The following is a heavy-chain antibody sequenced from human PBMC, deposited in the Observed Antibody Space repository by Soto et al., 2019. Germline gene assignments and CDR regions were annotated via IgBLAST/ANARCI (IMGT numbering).Heavy chain of an antibody. V-gene: IGHV1-24*01. CDR3: ATRARDYYDSSGYYRFDY. CDR2: FDPEDGET. D-gene: IGHD3-22*01. Sequence: ASVKVSCKVSGYTLTELSMHWVRQAPGKGLEWMGGFDPEDGETIYAQKFQGRVTMTEDTSTDTAYMELSSLRSEDTAVYYCATRARDYYDSSGYYRFDYWGQGTLVTVSS. CDR1: GYTLTELS. J-gene: IGHJ4*02.